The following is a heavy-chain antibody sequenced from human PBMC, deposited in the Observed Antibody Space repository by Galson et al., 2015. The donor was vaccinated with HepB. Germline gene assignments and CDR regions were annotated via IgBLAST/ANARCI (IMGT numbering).Heavy chain of an antibody. Sequence: SLRLSCAASGFTFSSYGMHWVRQAPGKGLEWVAVISYDGSNKYYADSVKGRFTISRDNSKNTLYLQMNSLRAEDTAVYYCAKVGFGELLFLGATNYYGMDVWGQGTTVTVSS. J-gene: IGHJ6*02. D-gene: IGHD3-10*01. CDR1: GFTFSSYG. V-gene: IGHV3-30*18. CDR3: AKVGFGELLFLGATNYYGMDV. CDR2: ISYDGSNK.